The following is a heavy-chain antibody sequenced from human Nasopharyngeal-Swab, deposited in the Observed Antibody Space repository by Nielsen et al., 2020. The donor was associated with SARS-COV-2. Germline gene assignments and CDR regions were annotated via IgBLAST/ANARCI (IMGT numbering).Heavy chain of an antibody. CDR2: IVGSGDISGSGGGT. D-gene: IGHD2/OR15-2a*01. V-gene: IGHV3-23*01. J-gene: IGHJ4*02. Sequence: WIRQPPGKGLEWVAAIVGSGDISGSGGGTYYADSVKGRFTISRDNSKNTLSLQMNSLRAEDTAVYYCAKDLRGPYFFWGQGTLVTVSS. CDR3: AKDLRGPYFF.